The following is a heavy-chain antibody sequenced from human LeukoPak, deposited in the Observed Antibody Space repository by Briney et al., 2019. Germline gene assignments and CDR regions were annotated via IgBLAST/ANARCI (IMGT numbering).Heavy chain of an antibody. D-gene: IGHD7-27*01. CDR2: IYPRGST. CDR1: GGSISSGSYS. Sequence: SETLSLTRADSGGSISSGSYSWSWIRQPPGKGLEWIGYIYPRGSTYYNPSLKSRVILSLDKSANQFSLNLSSVTAADTAVYYCARFSPRALGNYLDFWGQGTLVTVSS. V-gene: IGHV4-30-2*01. CDR3: ARFSPRALGNYLDF. J-gene: IGHJ4*02.